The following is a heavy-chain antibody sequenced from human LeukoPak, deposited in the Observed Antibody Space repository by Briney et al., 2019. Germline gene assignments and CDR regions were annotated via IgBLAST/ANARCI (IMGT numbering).Heavy chain of an antibody. CDR2: IYYSGST. CDR1: GGSFSGYY. CDR3: ARAGSGYDPFDY. Sequence: PSETLSLTCAVYGGSFSGYYWSWIRQPPGKGLEWIGYIYYSGSTNYNPSLKSRVTISVDTSKNQFSLKLSSVTAADTAVYYCARAGSGYDPFDYWGQGTLVTVSS. J-gene: IGHJ4*02. V-gene: IGHV4-59*01. D-gene: IGHD2-2*01.